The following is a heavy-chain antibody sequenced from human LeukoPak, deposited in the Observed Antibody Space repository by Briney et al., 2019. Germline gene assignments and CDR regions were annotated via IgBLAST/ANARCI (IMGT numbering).Heavy chain of an antibody. V-gene: IGHV4-34*01. Sequence: SETLSLTCAVYRGSFSGYYWSWIRQPPGKGREWIGEVNHSGSTNYNPSLKSRVTISVDTSKNQFSLKLSSVTAADTAVYYCARIRGYSGYDNNWFDPWGQGTLVTVSS. CDR3: ARIRGYSGYDNNWFDP. D-gene: IGHD5-12*01. J-gene: IGHJ5*02. CDR1: RGSFSGYY. CDR2: VNHSGST.